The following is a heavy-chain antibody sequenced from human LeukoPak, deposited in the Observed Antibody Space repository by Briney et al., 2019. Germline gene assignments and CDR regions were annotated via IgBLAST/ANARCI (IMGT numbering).Heavy chain of an antibody. CDR3: ARLARSTRDYSWHFDL. CDR2: VFYSGTT. CDR1: GGSVSNNNNY. Sequence: SETLSLTCTVSGGSVSNNNNYWTWLRQPPGMGLQWIGTVFYSGTTYYNPSLKSRATTSVDTSKNQFSLKLSSVTVADMAVYYCARLARSTRDYSWHFDLWGRGTLVTVSS. J-gene: IGHJ2*01. V-gene: IGHV4-39*01. D-gene: IGHD4-17*01.